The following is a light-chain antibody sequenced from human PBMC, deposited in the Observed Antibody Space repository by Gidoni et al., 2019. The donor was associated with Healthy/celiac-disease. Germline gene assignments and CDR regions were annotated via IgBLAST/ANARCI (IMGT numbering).Light chain of an antibody. CDR3: QQYYSTPYT. CDR1: QSVLYSSNNKNY. V-gene: IGKV4-1*01. J-gene: IGKJ2*01. CDR2: WAS. Sequence: SVMPRSPDSLAVSLGERATLNCKSSQSVLYSSNNKNYLAWYQQNPGQPPKLLIYWASTRESGVPDRFSCSGSGTDFTLTISSLQAEDVAVYYCQQYYSTPYTFGQGTKLEIK.